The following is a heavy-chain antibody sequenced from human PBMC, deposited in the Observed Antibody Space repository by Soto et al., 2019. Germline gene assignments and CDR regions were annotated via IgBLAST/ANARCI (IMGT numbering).Heavy chain of an antibody. CDR2: ISAYNGNT. J-gene: IGHJ5*02. CDR1: GYTFTSYG. CDR3: ARYHLYDFWSGYYARNWFDP. D-gene: IGHD3-3*01. Sequence: GASVKVSCKASGYTFTSYGISWVRQAPGQGLEWMGWISAYNGNTNYAQKPQGRVTMTTDTSTSTAYMELRSLRSDDTAVYYCARYHLYDFWSGYYARNWFDPWGQGTLVTVSS. V-gene: IGHV1-18*04.